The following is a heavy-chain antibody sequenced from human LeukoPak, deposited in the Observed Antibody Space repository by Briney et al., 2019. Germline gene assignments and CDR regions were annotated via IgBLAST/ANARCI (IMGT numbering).Heavy chain of an antibody. V-gene: IGHV3-21*01. Sequence: GGSLRLSCAASTFTFSAYAMNWVRQAPGKGLEWVSSISSSRAYIYYADSVKGRFTISRDNAKNSLFLQMDSLRAEDTAVYYCAADGRDNQWLVLDYWREGTLVTVSS. D-gene: IGHD6-19*01. CDR2: ISSSRAYI. J-gene: IGHJ4*02. CDR1: TFTFSAYA. CDR3: AADGRDNQWLVLDY.